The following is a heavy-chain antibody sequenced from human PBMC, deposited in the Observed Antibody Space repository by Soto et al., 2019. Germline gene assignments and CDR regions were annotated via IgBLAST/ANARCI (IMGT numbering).Heavy chain of an antibody. V-gene: IGHV5-51*01. Sequence: GESLKISFKGFGFSFAPNYWIAWARRMPGKGLEWVGIIDPREFNTLYSPSFQGHVTISLDNSITTTYLQWSSLRPSDSAIYYCTRRHHVGVATGDDFDYLGQGTLVAFSS. CDR1: GFSFAPNYW. CDR2: IDPREFNT. J-gene: IGHJ4*02. D-gene: IGHD2-21*02. CDR3: TRRHHVGVATGDDFDY.